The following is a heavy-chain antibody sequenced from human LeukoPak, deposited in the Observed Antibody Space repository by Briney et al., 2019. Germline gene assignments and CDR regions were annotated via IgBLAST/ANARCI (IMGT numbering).Heavy chain of an antibody. D-gene: IGHD5-12*01. J-gene: IGHJ4*02. CDR1: GFLFSNSW. CDR3: ARDSGYNAFDY. Sequence: QPGGSLRLSCADSGFLFSNSWMAWVRRAPGRGLEWLANINQDGSAKTCVDSVKGRFTISRDNAKNSLYLQMNSLRAEDMAMYYCARDSGYNAFDYWGQGTLVTVSS. V-gene: IGHV3-7*05. CDR2: INQDGSAK.